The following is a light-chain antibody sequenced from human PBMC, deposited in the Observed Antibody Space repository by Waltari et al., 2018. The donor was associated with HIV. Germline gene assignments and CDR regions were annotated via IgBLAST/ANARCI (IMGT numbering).Light chain of an antibody. CDR1: SSDVGGYNY. Sequence: QSALTQPPPASGSPGQSVPTASPATSSDVGGYNYVSWYQQHPGKAPKLMIYAVSKRPSGVPDRFSGAKSGNTATLTVSGLQAEDEAEYYCSSYAGSNNVIFGGGTKLTVL. CDR2: AVS. V-gene: IGLV2-8*01. J-gene: IGLJ2*01. CDR3: SSYAGSNNVI.